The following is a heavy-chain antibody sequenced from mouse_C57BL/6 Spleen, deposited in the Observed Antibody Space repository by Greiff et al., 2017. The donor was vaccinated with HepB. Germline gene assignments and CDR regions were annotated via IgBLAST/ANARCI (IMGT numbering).Heavy chain of an antibody. V-gene: IGHV3-1*01. CDR3: ARAGEPYAMDY. CDR2: ISYSGST. Sequence: EVQLQQSGPGMVKPSQSLSLTCTVTGYSITSGYDWHWIRHFPGNKLEWMGYISYSGSTNYNPSLKSRISITHDTSKNHFFLKLNSVTTEDTATYYCARAGEPYAMDYWGQGTSVTVSS. J-gene: IGHJ4*01. CDR1: GYSITSGYD.